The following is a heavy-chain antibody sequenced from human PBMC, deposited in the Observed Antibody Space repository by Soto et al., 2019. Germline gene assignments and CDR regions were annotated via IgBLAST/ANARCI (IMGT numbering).Heavy chain of an antibody. Sequence: QVQLVESGGGVVQPGRSLRLSCAASGFTFSSYAMHWVRQAPGKGLEWVAVISYDGSNKYYADSVKGRFTISRDNSKNTLYLQMNSLRAEDTAVYYCVREGSSSWVFDYWGQGTLVTVSS. CDR3: VREGSSSWVFDY. V-gene: IGHV3-30-3*01. D-gene: IGHD6-13*01. J-gene: IGHJ4*02. CDR2: ISYDGSNK. CDR1: GFTFSSYA.